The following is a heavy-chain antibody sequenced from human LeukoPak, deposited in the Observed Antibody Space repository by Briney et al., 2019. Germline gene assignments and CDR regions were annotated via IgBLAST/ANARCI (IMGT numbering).Heavy chain of an antibody. D-gene: IGHD4-11*01. J-gene: IGHJ3*02. CDR3: ARAPWAYGNYVHAFDI. CDR2: IYSGGRI. V-gene: IGHV4-39*07. Sequence: PSETLSLTCTVSGGSFRGDYYWAWIRQPPGNGLGWIGSIYSGGRIYYNPSLKSRVSISIDTSNNDLSLKVTSVTAADTAGYYCARAPWAYGNYVHAFDIWGQGTMVTVSS. CDR1: GGSFRGDYY.